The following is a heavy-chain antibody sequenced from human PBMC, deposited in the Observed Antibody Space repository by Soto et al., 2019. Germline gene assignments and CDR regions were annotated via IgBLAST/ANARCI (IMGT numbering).Heavy chain of an antibody. CDR3: ARGGGNWNDVGNWFDP. V-gene: IGHV4-59*01. CDR1: GGSISSYY. D-gene: IGHD1-1*01. J-gene: IGHJ5*02. CDR2: IYYSGST. Sequence: QAQLQESGPGLVKPSETLSLTCTVSGGSISSYYWSWIRQPPGKGLEWIGYIYYSGSTNYNPSLKSRVTISVDTSKNQFSLKLSSVTAADTAVYYCARGGGNWNDVGNWFDPWGQGTLVTVSS.